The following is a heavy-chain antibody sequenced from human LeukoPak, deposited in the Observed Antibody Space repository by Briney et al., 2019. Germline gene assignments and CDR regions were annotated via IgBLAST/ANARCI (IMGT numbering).Heavy chain of an antibody. CDR3: ARRRYSGSSQHFDY. V-gene: IGHV3-7*01. Sequence: GGSLRLSCVGSGFIFSRYSMNWVRQAPGKGLEWVANIKQDGSEKYYVDSVKGRFTISRDNAKNSLYLQMNSLRAEDTAVYYCARRRYSGSSQHFDYWGQGTLVTVSS. D-gene: IGHD1-26*01. CDR2: IKQDGSEK. CDR1: GFIFSRYS. J-gene: IGHJ4*02.